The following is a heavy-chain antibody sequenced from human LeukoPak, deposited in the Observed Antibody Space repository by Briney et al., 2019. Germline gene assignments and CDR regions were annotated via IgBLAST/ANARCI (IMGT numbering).Heavy chain of an antibody. CDR3: ARQTGSGLFILP. Sequence: SETLSLTCTVSGASISSSNSYWGWIRQPPGKGLEWIGSIYYSGNTYYNASLKSQVSISIDTSKNQFSLKLTSVTAADTAVYYCARQTGSGLFILPGGQGTLVTVSS. D-gene: IGHD3/OR15-3a*01. CDR2: IYYSGNT. CDR1: GASISSSNSY. V-gene: IGHV4-39*01. J-gene: IGHJ4*02.